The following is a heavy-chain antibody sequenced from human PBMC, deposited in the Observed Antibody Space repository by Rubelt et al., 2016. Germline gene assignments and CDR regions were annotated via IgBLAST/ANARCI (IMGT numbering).Heavy chain of an antibody. J-gene: IGHJ5*02. D-gene: IGHD6-13*01. Sequence: MHWVRQAPGQGLEWMGIINPSGGSTSYAQKFQGRVTMTRDTSTSTVYMELSILRSEDTAVYYCARDGAAAGLAGDNWFDPWGQGTLVTVSS. CDR2: INPSGGST. V-gene: IGHV1-46*01. CDR3: ARDGAAAGLAGDNWFDP.